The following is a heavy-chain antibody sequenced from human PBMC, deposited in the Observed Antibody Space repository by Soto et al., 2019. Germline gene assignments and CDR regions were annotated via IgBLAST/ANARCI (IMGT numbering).Heavy chain of an antibody. V-gene: IGHV1-18*01. CDR1: GYTFTSYG. Sequence: ASVKVSCKASGYTFTSYGISWVRQAPGQGLEWMGWISAYNGNTNYAQKLQGRVTMTTDTSTSTAYMELRSLRSDDTAVYYCARGCSGGSCYPYYYYGMDVWGQGTTVTVS. CDR2: ISAYNGNT. CDR3: ARGCSGGSCYPYYYYGMDV. D-gene: IGHD2-15*01. J-gene: IGHJ6*02.